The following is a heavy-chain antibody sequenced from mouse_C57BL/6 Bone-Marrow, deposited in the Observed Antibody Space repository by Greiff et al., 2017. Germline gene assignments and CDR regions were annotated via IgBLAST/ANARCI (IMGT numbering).Heavy chain of an antibody. CDR3: TRVGTNFDY. CDR2: ISSGGDYI. V-gene: IGHV5-9-1*02. D-gene: IGHD4-1*01. Sequence: MLVESGEGLVKPGGSLKLSCAASGFTFSSYAMSWVRQTPEKRLEWVAYISSGGDYIYYADTVKGRFTISRDNARNTLYLQMSSLKSEDTAMYYCTRVGTNFDYWGQGTTLTVSS. CDR1: GFTFSSYA. J-gene: IGHJ2*01.